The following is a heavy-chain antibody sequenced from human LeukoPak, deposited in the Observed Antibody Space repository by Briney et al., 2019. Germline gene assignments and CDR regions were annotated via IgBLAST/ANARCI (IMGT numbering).Heavy chain of an antibody. V-gene: IGHV3-30*18. CDR3: AKDRFPYSSGWYHFDY. CDR2: IPYDGSNK. D-gene: IGHD6-19*01. CDR1: GFTFSSYG. Sequence: GGSLRLSCAASGFTFSSYGMHWVRQAPGKGLEWVAVIPYDGSNKYYADSVKGRFTISRDNSKNTLYLQMNSLRAEDTAVYYCAKDRFPYSSGWYHFDYWGQGTLVTVSS. J-gene: IGHJ4*02.